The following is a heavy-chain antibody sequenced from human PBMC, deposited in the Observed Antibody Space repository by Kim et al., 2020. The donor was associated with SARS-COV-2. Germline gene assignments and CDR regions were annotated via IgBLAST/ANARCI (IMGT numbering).Heavy chain of an antibody. D-gene: IGHD1-1*01. V-gene: IGHV3-23*01. J-gene: IGHJ4*02. Sequence: GGSLRLSCEASGFSFSSQAMSWVRQAPGKGLEWVSTITEDGGTTYYPESVKGRFTTSRDNSKNTVNLLMNSLRAEDTATYYCARRREGTVDYWGQGILVT. CDR1: GFSFSSQA. CDR3: ARRREGTVDY. CDR2: ITEDGGTT.